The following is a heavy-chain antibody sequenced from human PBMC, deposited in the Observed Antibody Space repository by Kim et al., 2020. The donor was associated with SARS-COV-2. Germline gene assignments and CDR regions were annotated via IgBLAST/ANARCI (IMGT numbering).Heavy chain of an antibody. D-gene: IGHD2-2*01. J-gene: IGHJ4*02. V-gene: IGHV3-23*01. CDR1: GFTFSSYA. CDR2: ITGSGGST. Sequence: GGSLRLSCAASGFTFSSYAISWVRQVPGKGLEWVSSITGSGGSTYYADSVTGRFTISRDNSKNTLYLQMDSLRDEDTAVYSCAKQRGEGEKVPAAINYCGQGTLVLVST. CDR3: AKQRGEGEKVPAAINY.